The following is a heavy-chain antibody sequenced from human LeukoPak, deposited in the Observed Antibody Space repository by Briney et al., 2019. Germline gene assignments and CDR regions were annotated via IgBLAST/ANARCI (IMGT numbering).Heavy chain of an antibody. CDR3: ARDAAAGYSLAC. CDR2: ISHSGSP. CDR1: GGSISSGKW. J-gene: IGHJ4*02. V-gene: IGHV4-4*02. Sequence: SGTLSLTCGVSGGSISSGKWWRWVRQPPGKGLEWIGEISHSGSPNYNPSLKSRLTISVDPPKNQFSLDLRSVTAADTAVYYYARDAAAGYSLACWGQGTLVTVSS. D-gene: IGHD6-13*01.